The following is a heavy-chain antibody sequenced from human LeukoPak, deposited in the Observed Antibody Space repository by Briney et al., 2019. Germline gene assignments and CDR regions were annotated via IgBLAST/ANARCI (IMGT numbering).Heavy chain of an antibody. D-gene: IGHD2-15*01. Sequence: SETLSLTCAVYGGSFSGYYWSWIRQPPGKGLEWIGEINHSGSTNYNPSLKSRVTISVDTSKNQFSLKLSSVTAADTAVYYCARNGIVVVVAATRYYYYGMDVWGKGTTVTVSS. CDR2: INHSGST. CDR3: ARNGIVVVVAATRYYYYGMDV. J-gene: IGHJ6*04. V-gene: IGHV4-34*01. CDR1: GGSFSGYY.